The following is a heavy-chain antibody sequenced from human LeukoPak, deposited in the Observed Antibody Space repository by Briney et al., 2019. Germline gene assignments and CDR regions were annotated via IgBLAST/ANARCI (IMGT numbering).Heavy chain of an antibody. V-gene: IGHV3-30*02. CDR2: IRYDGSNK. CDR3: AKAIIEMATIEGVGAFDI. D-gene: IGHD5-24*01. Sequence: GGSLRLSCAASGFTFSSYGMHWVRQAPGKGLEWVAFIRYDGSNKYYADSVKGRFTISRDNSKNTLYLQMNSLRAEDTAVYYCAKAIIEMATIEGVGAFDIWGQGTMVTVSS. CDR1: GFTFSSYG. J-gene: IGHJ3*02.